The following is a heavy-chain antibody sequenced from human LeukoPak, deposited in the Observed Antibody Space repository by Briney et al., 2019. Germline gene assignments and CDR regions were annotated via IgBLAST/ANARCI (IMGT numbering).Heavy chain of an antibody. Sequence: AGGSLRLPCAASGLPFSGNWLSWARGPRGKGWEWVVNILPDGSAKNYVDSVKGRFIISRDNAKNSVSLQMNSLRAEDTAVYYCGRGSAAPDHWGQGTLVTVSS. V-gene: IGHV3-7*01. CDR2: ILPDGSAK. D-gene: IGHD6-6*01. CDR3: GRGSAAPDH. CDR1: GLPFSGNW. J-gene: IGHJ4*02.